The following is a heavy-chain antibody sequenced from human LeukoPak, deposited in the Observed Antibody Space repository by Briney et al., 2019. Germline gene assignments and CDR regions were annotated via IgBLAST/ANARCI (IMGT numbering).Heavy chain of an antibody. CDR1: GFTFSSDA. V-gene: IGHV3-30-3*01. D-gene: IGHD2-2*01. CDR3: ARDLTDIVVVPAATYYYYGMDV. Sequence: GRSLRLSCAASGFTFSSDAMHWVRQAPGKGLEWVAVISYDGSNKYYADSVKGRFTISRDNSKNTLYLQMNSLRAEGTAVYYCARDLTDIVVVPAATYYYYGMDVWGQGTTVTVSS. CDR2: ISYDGSNK. J-gene: IGHJ6*02.